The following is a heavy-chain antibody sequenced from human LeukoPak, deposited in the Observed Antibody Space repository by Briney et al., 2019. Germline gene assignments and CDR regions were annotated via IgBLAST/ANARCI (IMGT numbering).Heavy chain of an antibody. D-gene: IGHD1-26*01. CDR3: AREEALGSGSFDY. CDR1: GYSISSGYH. Sequence: SETLSLTCTVSGYSISSGYHWAWIRPPPGKGLEWIGSIYHSGSTYYNPSLKSRVTISVDTSKNQFSLKLGSVTAADTAVYYCAREEALGSGSFDYWGQGTLVTVSS. V-gene: IGHV4-38-2*02. J-gene: IGHJ4*02. CDR2: IYHSGST.